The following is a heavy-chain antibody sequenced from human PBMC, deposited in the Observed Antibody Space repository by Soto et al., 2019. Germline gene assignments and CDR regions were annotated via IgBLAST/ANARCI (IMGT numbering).Heavy chain of an antibody. V-gene: IGHV3-7*01. Sequence: PGGSLRLSCAASGFTFSSYAMHWVRQAPGKGLEWVANIKQDGNERYYVDSVKGRFTISRDNAKDSLYLQMDSLRAEDTALYYCARDHIVGATNFDYWGQGTLVTVSS. J-gene: IGHJ4*02. CDR1: GFTFSSYA. D-gene: IGHD1-26*01. CDR3: ARDHIVGATNFDY. CDR2: IKQDGNER.